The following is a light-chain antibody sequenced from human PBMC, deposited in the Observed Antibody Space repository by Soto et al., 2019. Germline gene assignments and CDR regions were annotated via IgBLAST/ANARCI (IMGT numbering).Light chain of an antibody. CDR1: RSISTH. V-gene: IGKV1-39*01. Sequence: DIQMTQSPSSLSASVGDRVTITCRASRSISTHLNWYQQKPGKAPNLLIYAASSLHSGVPSRFSGSGSGTYFTLSISSLQPEDFATYFCQQSYSTPPTFVPGTKVDIK. J-gene: IGKJ3*01. CDR3: QQSYSTPPT. CDR2: AAS.